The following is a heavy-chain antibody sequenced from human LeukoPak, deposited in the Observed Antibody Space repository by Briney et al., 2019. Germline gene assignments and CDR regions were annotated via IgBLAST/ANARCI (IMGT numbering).Heavy chain of an antibody. V-gene: IGHV4-4*07. D-gene: IGHD2-2*01. Sequence: SETLSLTCTVSGGSVSTYYWSWIRETAGKGLEWIGRIYSTGSTDYNPSLGSRVSVSADTSKNQFSLKLTSVTAADTAVYYCARVYQSAEYYFDYWGQGNLVSVSS. CDR2: IYSTGST. CDR3: ARVYQSAEYYFDY. J-gene: IGHJ4*02. CDR1: GGSVSTYY.